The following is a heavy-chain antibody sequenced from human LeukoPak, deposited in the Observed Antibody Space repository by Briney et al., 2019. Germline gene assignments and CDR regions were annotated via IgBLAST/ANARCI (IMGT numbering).Heavy chain of an antibody. CDR2: IYYSGST. Sequence: SETLSLTCTVSGGSVSGSTYYWGWVRQPPGKGLEWIGSIYYSGSTYYNPSLKSRVTISVDTSKNQFSLKLSSVTAADTAVYYCTRSKYWGQGTLVTVSS. V-gene: IGHV4-39*01. CDR1: GGSVSGSTYY. J-gene: IGHJ4*02. CDR3: TRSKY.